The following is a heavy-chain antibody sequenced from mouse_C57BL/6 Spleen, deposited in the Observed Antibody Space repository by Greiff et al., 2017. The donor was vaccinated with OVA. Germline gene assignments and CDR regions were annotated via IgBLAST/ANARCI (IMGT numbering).Heavy chain of an antibody. J-gene: IGHJ1*03. V-gene: IGHV1-26*01. CDR2: INPNNGGT. CDR3: ARWYYDYDWYFDV. CDR1: GYTFTDYY. Sequence: EVQLQQSGPELVKPGASVKISCKASGYTFTDYYMNWVKQSHGKSLEWIGDINPNNGGTSYNQKFKGKATLTVDKSSSTAYMELRRLTSEDSAVYYCARWYYDYDWYFDVWGTGTTVTVSS. D-gene: IGHD2-4*01.